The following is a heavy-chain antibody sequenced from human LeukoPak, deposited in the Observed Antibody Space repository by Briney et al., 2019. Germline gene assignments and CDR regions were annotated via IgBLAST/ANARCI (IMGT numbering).Heavy chain of an antibody. V-gene: IGHV3-23*01. CDR1: GFTFSSYA. CDR2: ISGSGGST. Sequence: GGSLRLSCAASGFTFSSYAMSWVRQAPGKGLEWVSAISGSGGSTYYADSVKGRFTISRDNAKNSLYLQMNSLRAEDTAVYYCARDNGYSYGYTFDYWGQGTLVTVSS. J-gene: IGHJ4*02. CDR3: ARDNGYSYGYTFDY. D-gene: IGHD5-18*01.